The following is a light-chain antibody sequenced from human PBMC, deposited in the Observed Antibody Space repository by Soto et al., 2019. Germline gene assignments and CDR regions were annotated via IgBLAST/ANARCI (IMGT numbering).Light chain of an antibody. Sequence: IVLTQSPGTLSLSPGERDTLSCRASQSVTNNYLAWYQQKPGQAPRLLIFAASSRATGIPDRFSGSGSGTDCTLTISRLEPEDFAVYYCQQYGTSRPTFGGGTKVEIK. CDR1: QSVTNNY. CDR2: AAS. CDR3: QQYGTSRPT. J-gene: IGKJ4*01. V-gene: IGKV3-20*01.